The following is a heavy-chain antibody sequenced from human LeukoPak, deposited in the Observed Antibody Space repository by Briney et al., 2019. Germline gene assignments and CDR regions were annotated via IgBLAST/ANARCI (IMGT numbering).Heavy chain of an antibody. D-gene: IGHD3-16*01. CDR1: QFTFNLHA. Sequence: GGSLRLSCAASQFTFNLHAMNWGRQAPGKGLDWVAVMTFDGSHIYYADSVKGRFTISRDNSNNTLFLQMNSLNADDTAVYYCARGGTYYYQYYYMDVWGKGTTVTVSS. CDR2: MTFDGSHI. CDR3: ARGGTYYYQYYYMDV. V-gene: IGHV3-30*01. J-gene: IGHJ6*03.